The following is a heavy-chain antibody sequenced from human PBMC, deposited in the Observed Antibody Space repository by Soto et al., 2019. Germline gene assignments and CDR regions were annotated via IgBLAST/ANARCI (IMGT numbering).Heavy chain of an antibody. D-gene: IGHD3-9*01. CDR3: ARVRDKILTGYHDY. CDR1: GFTFSNYA. Sequence: QVQLVESGGGVVQPGRSLRVSCAASGFTFSNYAMHWVRRAPGKGLEWVAITSSDGSEKDYADSVKGRFTISRDNSKNTLYLQMNSLRAEDTAVYYCARVRDKILTGYHDYWGQGTLVTVSS. V-gene: IGHV3-30-3*01. CDR2: TSSDGSEK. J-gene: IGHJ4*02.